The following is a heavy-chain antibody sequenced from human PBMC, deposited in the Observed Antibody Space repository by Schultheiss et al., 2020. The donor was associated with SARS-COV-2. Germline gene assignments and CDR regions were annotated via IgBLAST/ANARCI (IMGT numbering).Heavy chain of an antibody. CDR3: ARAPRGTRPLRAVRAFDI. CDR2: ISGSGGST. V-gene: IGHV3-23*01. J-gene: IGHJ3*02. Sequence: GGSLRLSCAASGFTFSSYAMSWVRQAPGKGLEWVSAISGSGGSTYYADSVKGRFTISRDNSKNTLYLQMNSLRAEDTAVYYCARAPRGTRPLRAVRAFDIWGQGTMVTVSS. D-gene: IGHD1-1*01. CDR1: GFTFSSYA.